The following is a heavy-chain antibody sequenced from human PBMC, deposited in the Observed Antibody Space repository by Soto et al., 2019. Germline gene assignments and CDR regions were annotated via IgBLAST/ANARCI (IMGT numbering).Heavy chain of an antibody. CDR1: GGSVNNKTYY. V-gene: IGHV4-61*01. J-gene: IGHJ4*02. CDR3: ARTTAVPNSLRSRYYFDY. CDR2: VYYGGTT. D-gene: IGHD4-17*01. Sequence: PSETLSLTCSVSGGSVNNKTYYWSWIRQPPGKRLEWIGYVYYGGTTNYNPSLKSRVSISVDTSKNQFSLSLSSVTAADTALYYCARTTAVPNSLRSRYYFDYWGQGTLVTVSS.